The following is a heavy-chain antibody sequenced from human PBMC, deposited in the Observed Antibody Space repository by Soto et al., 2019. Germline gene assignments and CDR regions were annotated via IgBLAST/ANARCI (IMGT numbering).Heavy chain of an antibody. CDR3: ARGGGCSGGSCNFDY. CDR2: ISSSSSTI. CDR1: GFTFSSYS. D-gene: IGHD2-15*01. Sequence: EVQLVESGGGLVQPGGSLRLSCAASGFTFSSYSMNWVRQAPGKGLEWVSYISSSSSTIYYADSVKGRSTISRDNAKNSLYLQMNSLRAEDTAVYYCARGGGCSGGSCNFDYWGQGTLVTVSS. V-gene: IGHV3-48*01. J-gene: IGHJ4*02.